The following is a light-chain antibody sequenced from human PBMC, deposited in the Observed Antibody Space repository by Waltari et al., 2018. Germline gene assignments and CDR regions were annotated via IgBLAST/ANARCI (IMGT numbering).Light chain of an antibody. CDR2: EVS. V-gene: IGLV2-14*01. CDR3: YSYTSSSTWV. CDR1: RSDVGAYNY. Sequence: QSALTQPASVSGSPGQSITISCTGTRSDVGAYNYVSWYQHHPGKAPKVMIYEVSNRPSGFSNRFSGSKSGNTASLTSSGLQAQDEADYYCYSYTSSSTWVFGGGTKLTVL. J-gene: IGLJ3*02.